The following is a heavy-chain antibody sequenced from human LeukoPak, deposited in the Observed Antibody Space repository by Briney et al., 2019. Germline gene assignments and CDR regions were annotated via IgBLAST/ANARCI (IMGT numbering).Heavy chain of an antibody. D-gene: IGHD3-16*02. Sequence: SETLSLTCTVSGGSISSYYWSWIRQPPGEGLEWIGYIYYSGSTNYNPSLKSRVTISVDTSKNQFSLKLSSVTAADTAVYYCARGPYDYVWGGYRYRDDAFGIWGQGTMVTVSS. V-gene: IGHV4-59*01. CDR1: GGSISSYY. CDR3: ARGPYDYVWGGYRYRDDAFGI. J-gene: IGHJ3*02. CDR2: IYYSGST.